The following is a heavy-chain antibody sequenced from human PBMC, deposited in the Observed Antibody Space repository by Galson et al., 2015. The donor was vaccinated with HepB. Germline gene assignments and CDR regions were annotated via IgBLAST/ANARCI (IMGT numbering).Heavy chain of an antibody. CDR3: ARDGKGYSSSWYGYYYYGMDV. Sequence: SVKVSCKASGGTFSSYAISWVRQAPGQGLEWMGGIIPIFGTANYAQKFQGRVTITADKSTSTAYMELSSLRSEDTAVYYCARDGKGYSSSWYGYYYYGMDVWGQGTTVTVSS. CDR2: IIPIFGTA. D-gene: IGHD6-13*01. J-gene: IGHJ6*02. CDR1: GGTFSSYA. V-gene: IGHV1-69*06.